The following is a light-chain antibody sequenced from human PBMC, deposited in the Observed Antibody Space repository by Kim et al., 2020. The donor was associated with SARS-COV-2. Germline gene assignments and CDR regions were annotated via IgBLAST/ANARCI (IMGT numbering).Light chain of an antibody. Sequence: GQSITISCTGTSSDIGTYSFVSWYQQHPGNAPKLLIFDVNDRPSGGSHRFSGSTSGNTASLTISGLQAEDEADYYCCSYTSGSTYVFGTGTKVTVL. CDR2: DVN. CDR3: CSYTSGSTYV. V-gene: IGLV2-14*03. CDR1: SSDIGTYSF. J-gene: IGLJ1*01.